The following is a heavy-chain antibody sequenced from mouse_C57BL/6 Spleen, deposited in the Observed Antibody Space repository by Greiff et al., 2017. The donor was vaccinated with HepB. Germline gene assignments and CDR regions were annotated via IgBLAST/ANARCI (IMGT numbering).Heavy chain of an antibody. J-gene: IGHJ4*01. V-gene: IGHV1-82*01. CDR2: IYPGDGDT. D-gene: IGHD1-1*01. CDR3: AREDFITTVVATYYAMDY. CDR1: GYAFSSSW. Sequence: QVQLQESGPELVKPGASVKISCKASGYAFSSSWMNWVKQRPGKGLEWIGRIYPGDGDTNYNGKFKGKATLTADKSSSTAYMQLSSLTSEDSAVYFCAREDFITTVVATYYAMDYWGQGTSVTVSS.